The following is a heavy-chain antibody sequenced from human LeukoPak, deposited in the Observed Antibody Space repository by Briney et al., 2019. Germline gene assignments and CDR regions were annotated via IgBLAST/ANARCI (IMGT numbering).Heavy chain of an antibody. D-gene: IGHD2-2*02. V-gene: IGHV1-69*13. Sequence: ASVKVSCKASGYTFTSYGISWVRQAPGQGLEWMGGIIPIFGTANYAQKFQGRVTITADESTSTAYMELSSLRSEDTAVYYCARDCSSTSCYNYYYYGMDVWGQGTTVTVSS. CDR1: GYTFTSYG. J-gene: IGHJ6*02. CDR3: ARDCSSTSCYNYYYYGMDV. CDR2: IIPIFGTA.